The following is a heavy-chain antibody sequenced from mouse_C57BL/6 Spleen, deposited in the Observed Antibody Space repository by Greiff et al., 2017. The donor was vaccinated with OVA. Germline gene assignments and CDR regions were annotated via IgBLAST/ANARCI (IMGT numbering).Heavy chain of an antibody. CDR3: AREAGTVLDY. Sequence: QVQLQHSGAALVKPGASVKISCKASGYAFSSYWMNWVKQRPGTGLEWIGQIYPGDGDTNYNGKFQGKASLTADTSSSTAYMQLSSLTSEDSAVYFCAREAGTVLDYWGQGTTLTGSS. CDR2: IYPGDGDT. CDR1: GYAFSSYW. V-gene: IGHV1-80*01. J-gene: IGHJ2*01. D-gene: IGHD1-1*01.